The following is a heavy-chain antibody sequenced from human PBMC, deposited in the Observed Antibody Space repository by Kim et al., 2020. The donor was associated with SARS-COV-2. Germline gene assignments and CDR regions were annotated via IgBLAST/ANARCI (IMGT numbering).Heavy chain of an antibody. CDR1: GFTVTNTW. V-gene: IGHV3-15*01. D-gene: IGHD2-2*01. J-gene: IGHJ4*02. Sequence: GGSLRLSCAVSGFTVTNTWMSWVRQPPGKGLEWVGRLTSKASGGTADYAAPVKGRFTISRDDSKNMFFLEMSSLKTEDTALYSCAGGGSNFVYWGQGTLVTVSS. CDR2: LTSKASGGTA. CDR3: AGGGSNFVY.